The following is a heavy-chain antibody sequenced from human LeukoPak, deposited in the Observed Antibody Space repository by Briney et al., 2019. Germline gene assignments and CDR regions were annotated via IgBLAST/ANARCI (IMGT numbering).Heavy chain of an antibody. CDR1: DGSISRSTYY. Sequence: SETLSLTCTVSDGSISRSTYYWGAIRQPPGKGLEWVGTIYYSGSTYYNPSLKSRVTISMDSSTNQFSLKLSSVTAADTAVYYCARQFSGWYSADHWAQGTRVTVSS. CDR2: IYYSGST. V-gene: IGHV4-39*01. CDR3: ARQFSGWYSADH. D-gene: IGHD6-19*01. J-gene: IGHJ4*02.